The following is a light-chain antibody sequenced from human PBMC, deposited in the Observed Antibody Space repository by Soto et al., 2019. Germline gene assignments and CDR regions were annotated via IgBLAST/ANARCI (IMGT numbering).Light chain of an antibody. CDR2: KAS. Sequence: DIQMTQSPSTLSGSVGDRVTITCRASQTISSWLAWYQQKPGKAPKLLIYKASTLKSGVPSRFSVSGSGTGFTLTLRSLQPDDFATYYCQHYTSYSEAFGQGTTVDIK. J-gene: IGKJ1*01. CDR1: QTISSW. V-gene: IGKV1-5*03. CDR3: QHYTSYSEA.